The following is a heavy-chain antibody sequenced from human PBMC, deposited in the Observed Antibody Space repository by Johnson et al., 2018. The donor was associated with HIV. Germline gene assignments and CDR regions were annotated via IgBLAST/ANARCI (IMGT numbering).Heavy chain of an antibody. CDR3: ARDRGYLDAFDI. V-gene: IGHV3-20*04. CDR2: INWDGGSTI. Sequence: VQLVESGGGVVRPGGSLRLSCAASGFTFDDYGMSWVRQAPGKGLEWVSGINWDGGSTIYYADSVKGRFTISRDNAKNSLYLQVNSLRAEDTAVYYCARDRGYLDAFDIWGQGTMVTVSS. CDR1: GFTFDDYG. D-gene: IGHD1-26*01. J-gene: IGHJ3*02.